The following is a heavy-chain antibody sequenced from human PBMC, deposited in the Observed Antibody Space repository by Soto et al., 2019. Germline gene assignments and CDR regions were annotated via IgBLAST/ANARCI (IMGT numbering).Heavy chain of an antibody. CDR1: GGSISSGGYS. D-gene: IGHD4-17*01. V-gene: IGHV4-30-2*01. CDR3: ARASTTVTTLDY. CDR2: FYLSGST. J-gene: IGHJ4*02. Sequence: SETLSLTCAVSGGSISSGGYSWSWIRQPPGKGLVWIGYFYLSGSTYYNPSLKSRVTISVDRSKTHFSLKLSSVTAADTAVYYCARASTTVTTLDYWGQGTLVTVSS.